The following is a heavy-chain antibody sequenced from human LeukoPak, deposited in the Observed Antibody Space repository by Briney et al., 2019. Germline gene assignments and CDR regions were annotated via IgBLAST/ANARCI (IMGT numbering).Heavy chain of an antibody. J-gene: IGHJ4*02. D-gene: IGHD4-17*01. Sequence: GGSLRLSCAASGFTFSSYGMHWVRQAPGKGLEWVANIKQDGSEKYYVDSVKGRFTISRDNAKNSLYLQMNSLRAEDTAVYYCARRTVYGDYVFDYWGQGTLVTVSS. CDR1: GFTFSSYG. CDR3: ARRTVYGDYVFDY. V-gene: IGHV3-7*01. CDR2: IKQDGSEK.